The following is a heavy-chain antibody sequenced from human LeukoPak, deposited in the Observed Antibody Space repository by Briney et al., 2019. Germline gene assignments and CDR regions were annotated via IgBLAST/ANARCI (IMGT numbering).Heavy chain of an antibody. D-gene: IGHD3-10*01. CDR1: GGSISSSSYY. J-gene: IGHJ3*02. CDR2: IYYSGST. Sequence: SETLSLTCTVSGGSISSSSYYWGWIRQPPGKGLEWIGSIYYSGSTYYNPSLKSRVTISVDTSKNQFSLKLSSVTAADTAVYYCARGWFGEFGAFDIWGQGTMVTVSS. V-gene: IGHV4-39*07. CDR3: ARGWFGEFGAFDI.